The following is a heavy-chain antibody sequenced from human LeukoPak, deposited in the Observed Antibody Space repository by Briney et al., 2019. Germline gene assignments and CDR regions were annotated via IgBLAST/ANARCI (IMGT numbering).Heavy chain of an antibody. V-gene: IGHV3-30*02. D-gene: IGHD1-26*01. CDR2: IRYDGSNK. Sequence: PGGSLRLACAASGFTFSSYGMHWVRQAPGKGLEWVAIIRYDGSNKYYADSVKGRFTISRDNSKNTLYLQMNSLRAEDTAVYYCARDAGSYHFDYWGQGTLVTVSS. J-gene: IGHJ4*02. CDR3: ARDAGSYHFDY. CDR1: GFTFSSYG.